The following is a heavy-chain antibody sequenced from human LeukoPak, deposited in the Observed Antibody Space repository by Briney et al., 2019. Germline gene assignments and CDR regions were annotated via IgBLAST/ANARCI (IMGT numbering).Heavy chain of an antibody. CDR1: GFTFSSYD. CDR2: IGTAGDT. V-gene: IGHV3-13*01. D-gene: IGHD3-10*01. J-gene: IGHJ3*02. Sequence: HPGGSLRLSCAASGFTFSSYDMHWVRQATGKGLEWVSAIGTAGDTYYPGSVKGRFTISRENAKNSLYLQMNSLRAGDTAVYYCARAPSITMVRGVSSGVFDIWGQGTMVTVSS. CDR3: ARAPSITMVRGVSSGVFDI.